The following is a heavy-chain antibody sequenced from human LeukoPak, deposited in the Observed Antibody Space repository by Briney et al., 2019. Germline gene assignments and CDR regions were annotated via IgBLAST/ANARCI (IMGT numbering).Heavy chain of an antibody. D-gene: IGHD6-13*01. CDR1: GFIISNYA. CDR3: VKDLYKGDTSSWYYFDY. Sequence: GGSLRLSCSASGFIISNYAMHWVRQAPGKGLEYVSAIIANGGSTYYADSVKGRFTISRDNSKNTLYLQMTSLRVEDTAIYHCVKDLYKGDTSSWYYFDYWGQGTLVTVCS. J-gene: IGHJ4*02. V-gene: IGHV3-64D*06. CDR2: IIANGGST.